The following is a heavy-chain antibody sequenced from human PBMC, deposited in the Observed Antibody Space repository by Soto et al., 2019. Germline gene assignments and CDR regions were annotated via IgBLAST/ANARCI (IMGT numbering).Heavy chain of an antibody. V-gene: IGHV3-23*01. CDR1: GFTFSSYA. D-gene: IGHD3-3*01. J-gene: IGHJ4*02. CDR3: AKSPGAIFGVVIIRSLDY. CDR2: ISGSGGST. Sequence: EVQLLESGGGLVQPGGSLRLSCAASGFTFSSYAMSWVRQAPGKGLEWVSAISGSGGSTYYADSVKGRFTISRDNSKNTRYRQMNSLRAEDTAVYYCAKSPGAIFGVVIIRSLDYWGQGTLVTVSS.